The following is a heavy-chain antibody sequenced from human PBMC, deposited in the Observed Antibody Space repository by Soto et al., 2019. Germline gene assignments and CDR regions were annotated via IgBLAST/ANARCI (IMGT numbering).Heavy chain of an antibody. CDR2: IYYNGNT. Sequence: QVQLQESGPGLVKPSQILSLTCTVSGGSISSGNYYWSWIRQPPGKGLEWIGYIYYNGNTYYNPSLKSRLTISVDPSKNQFSLRLSSVTAADTAVYYCARDPYGSGTSYNTAFDIWGQGTMVTVSS. V-gene: IGHV4-30-4*01. CDR3: ARDPYGSGTSYNTAFDI. CDR1: GGSISSGNYY. D-gene: IGHD3-10*01. J-gene: IGHJ3*02.